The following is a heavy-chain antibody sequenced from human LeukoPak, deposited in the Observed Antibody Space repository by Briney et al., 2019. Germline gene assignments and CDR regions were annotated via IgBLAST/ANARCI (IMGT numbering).Heavy chain of an antibody. V-gene: IGHV3-15*01. CDR3: TYEGFDY. CDR1: EFAFSNVW. Sequence: GGSLRLSCTASEFAFSNVWMSWVRQSPGKGLEWVGRVKTTTDGGTAEYAAPVKGRFTISRDDSKNTMYLQMNSLKIEDTGVYYCTYEGFDYWGQGTLVTVSS. CDR2: VKTTTDGGTA. D-gene: IGHD3-3*01. J-gene: IGHJ4*02.